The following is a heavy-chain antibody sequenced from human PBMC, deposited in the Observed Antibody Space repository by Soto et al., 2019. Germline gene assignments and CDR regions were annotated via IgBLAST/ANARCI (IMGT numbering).Heavy chain of an antibody. CDR1: GYSFTSYW. J-gene: IGHJ4*02. D-gene: IGHD3-10*01. V-gene: IGHV5-51*01. Sequence: PGESLKISCKGSGYSFTSYWIGWVRQMPGKGLEWMGIIYPGDSDTRYSPSFQGQVTISADKSISTAYLQWSSLKASDTALYYCPRVRGSLQLGFDYWGQGTLVTVSS. CDR2: IYPGDSDT. CDR3: PRVRGSLQLGFDY.